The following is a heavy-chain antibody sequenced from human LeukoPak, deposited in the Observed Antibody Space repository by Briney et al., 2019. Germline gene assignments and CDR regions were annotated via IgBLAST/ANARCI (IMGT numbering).Heavy chain of an antibody. D-gene: IGHD3-10*01. CDR2: ISGSGGST. CDR1: GFTFSSYG. J-gene: IGHJ4*02. CDR3: AREVQESLDY. V-gene: IGHV3-23*01. Sequence: GGSLRLSCAASGFTFSSYGMSWVRQAPGKGLEWVSAISGSGGSTYYADSVKGRFTISRDNAKNSLYLQMNSLRAEDTAVYYCAREVQESLDYWGQGTLVTVSS.